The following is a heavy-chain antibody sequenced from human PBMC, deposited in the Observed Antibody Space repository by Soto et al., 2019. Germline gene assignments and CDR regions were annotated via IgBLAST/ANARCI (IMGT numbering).Heavy chain of an antibody. D-gene: IGHD1-26*01. CDR1: GFTFSSYT. CDR2: ISGSGGTT. CDR3: ASRVVGLYYFDS. J-gene: IGHJ4*02. V-gene: IGHV3-23*01. Sequence: GGSLRLSCAASGFTFSSYTMSWVRQAPGKGPEWVSAISGSGGTTHYADSVKGRFAISRDNSKNTLSLQMNSLRAEDTAVYYCASRVVGLYYFDSWGQGTLVTVSS.